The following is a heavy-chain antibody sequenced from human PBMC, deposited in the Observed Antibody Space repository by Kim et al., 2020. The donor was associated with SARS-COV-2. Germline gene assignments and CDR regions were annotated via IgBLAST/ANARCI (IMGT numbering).Heavy chain of an antibody. Sequence: TYSADSVKGRFTISRDTSKNTLYLQMSSLRADDTAIYYCARTSSTFKFPTWGQGTLVTVSS. V-gene: IGHV3-53*01. CDR2: T. CDR3: ARTSSTFKFPT. D-gene: IGHD6-6*01. J-gene: IGHJ5*02.